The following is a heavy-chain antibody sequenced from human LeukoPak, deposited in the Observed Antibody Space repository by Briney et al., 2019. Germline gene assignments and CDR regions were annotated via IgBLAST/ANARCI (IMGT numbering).Heavy chain of an antibody. Sequence: GGSLRLSCAASGFTFSSYWMSWVRQAPGKGLEWVANIKQDGSEKYYVDSVKSRFTISRDNAKNSLYLQMNSLRAEDTAVYYCARVGGSGWYVGYYYYYGMDVWGQGTTVTVSS. D-gene: IGHD6-19*01. CDR3: ARVGGSGWYVGYYYYYGMDV. CDR2: IKQDGSEK. J-gene: IGHJ6*02. CDR1: GFTFSSYW. V-gene: IGHV3-7*01.